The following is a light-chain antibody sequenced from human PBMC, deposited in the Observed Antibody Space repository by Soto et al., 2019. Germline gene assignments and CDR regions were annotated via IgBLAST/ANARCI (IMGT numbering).Light chain of an antibody. J-gene: IGKJ1*01. Sequence: IVLTQSPGTLSLSPGEGATLSCRASQSITTQYLARYQQKPGQTPRLLIYGVSRRATGIPDRFSGSGSGTDFTLAIRGLQPEDFAVYYCQHYGSSPRFGQGTKVEIK. CDR2: GVS. V-gene: IGKV3-20*01. CDR1: QSITTQY. CDR3: QHYGSSPR.